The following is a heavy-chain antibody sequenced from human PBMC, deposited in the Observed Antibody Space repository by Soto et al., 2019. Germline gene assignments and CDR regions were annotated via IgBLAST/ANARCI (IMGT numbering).Heavy chain of an antibody. J-gene: IGHJ4*02. Sequence: SVKVSCKASGGTFSSYAISWVRQAPGQGLEWMGGIIPIFGTANYAQKFQGRVTITADESTSTAYMELSRLRSDDTAVYYCARGGARPLMDFDYWGQGTLVTVSS. CDR2: IIPIFGTA. V-gene: IGHV1-69*13. CDR3: ARGGARPLMDFDY. D-gene: IGHD6-6*01. CDR1: GGTFSSYA.